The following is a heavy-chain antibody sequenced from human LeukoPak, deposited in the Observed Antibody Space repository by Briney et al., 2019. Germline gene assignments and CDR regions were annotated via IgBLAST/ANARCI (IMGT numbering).Heavy chain of an antibody. CDR2: ISGSGGST. Sequence: GGSLRLSCAASGSTFSSYAVSWVRQAPGKGLEWVSAISGSGGSTYYADSVKGRFTISRDNSKNTLYLQMNSLRAEDTAVYYCAKRSVEWLLYFDYWGQGTLVTVSS. CDR1: GSTFSSYA. D-gene: IGHD3-3*01. V-gene: IGHV3-23*01. CDR3: AKRSVEWLLYFDY. J-gene: IGHJ4*02.